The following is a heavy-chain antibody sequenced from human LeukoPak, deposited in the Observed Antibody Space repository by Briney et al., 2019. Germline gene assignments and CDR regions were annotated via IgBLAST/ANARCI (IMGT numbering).Heavy chain of an antibody. V-gene: IGHV4-38-2*02. CDR1: GYSISSGYF. CDR3: ARGYISSWYFNWFDP. CDR2: IYHSGTA. Sequence: PSETLSLTCTVSGYSISSGYFWGWIRQPPGKGLEWIGSIYHSGTAYYNPSLKSRVTISVDTSKNQFSLKLTSVTAADTAVYYCARGYISSWYFNWFDPWGQGTLVTVSS. J-gene: IGHJ5*02. D-gene: IGHD6-13*01.